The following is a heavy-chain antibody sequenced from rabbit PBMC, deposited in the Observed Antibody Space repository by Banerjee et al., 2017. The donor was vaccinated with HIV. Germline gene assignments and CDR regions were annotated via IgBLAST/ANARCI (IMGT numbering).Heavy chain of an antibody. CDR1: GFDFSSFYY. D-gene: IGHD5-1*01. CDR3: ARVFDDYYYGMDL. V-gene: IGHV1S45*01. Sequence: QEQLEESGGGLVQPEGSLTLTCKASGFDFSSFYYMCWVRQAPGKGLEWIGCIYNGDGSTYYAIWAKGQFTISKTSSTTVALQMTSLTAADTATYFCARVFDDYYYGMDLWGPGTLVTVS. CDR2: IYNGDGST. J-gene: IGHJ6*01.